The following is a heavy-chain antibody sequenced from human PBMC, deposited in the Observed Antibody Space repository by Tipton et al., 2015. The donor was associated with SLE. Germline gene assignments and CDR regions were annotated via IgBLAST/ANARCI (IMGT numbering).Heavy chain of an antibody. CDR1: GFSVSSNY. V-gene: IGHV3-53*04. J-gene: IGHJ6*02. CDR3: AGDYFFFYGLDV. CDR2: IYSGGST. Sequence: AVSGFSVSSNYMNWVRQAPGKGLEWVSIIYSGGSTYYADSVKGRFTISRHNSKNTLYLHMNSLRAEDTAVYYCAGDYFFFYGLDVWGQGTTVTVSS.